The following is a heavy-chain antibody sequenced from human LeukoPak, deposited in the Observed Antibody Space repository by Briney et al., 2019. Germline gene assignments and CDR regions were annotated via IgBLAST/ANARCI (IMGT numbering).Heavy chain of an antibody. CDR1: GYTFSSYW. Sequence: PGWSLRLSCAASGYTFSSYWMYWVHQAPGKGLVWVSRINSDGSSTSYADSVKGRFTISRDNAKNTLYLQMNSLRAEDTAVYYCARDYYDFWSGYYAFDYWGQGTLVTVSS. V-gene: IGHV3-74*01. CDR3: ARDYYDFWSGYYAFDY. D-gene: IGHD3-3*01. CDR2: INSDGSST. J-gene: IGHJ4*02.